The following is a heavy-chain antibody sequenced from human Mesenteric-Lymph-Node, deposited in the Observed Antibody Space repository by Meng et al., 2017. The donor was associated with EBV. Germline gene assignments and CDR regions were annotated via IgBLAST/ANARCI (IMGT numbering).Heavy chain of an antibody. CDR3: VREMVGVPNWFAP. J-gene: IGHJ5*02. Sequence: QVQLVQDGTDVKKPGASVKVSCKASGYTFTGYYIHWVRQAPGQGLEWMGRINPNSGGTNYALNFQGRVTMTSDTSISTAYMELSWLRSDDTAFYYCVREMVGVPNWFAPWGQGTLVTVSS. CDR2: INPNSGGT. CDR1: GYTFTGYY. D-gene: IGHD1-26*01. V-gene: IGHV1-2*06.